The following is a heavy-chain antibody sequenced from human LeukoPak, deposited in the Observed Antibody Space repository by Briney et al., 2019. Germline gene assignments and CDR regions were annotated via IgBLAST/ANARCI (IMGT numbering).Heavy chain of an antibody. V-gene: IGHV3-21*01. D-gene: IGHD4-17*01. J-gene: IGHJ4*02. CDR2: ISSSSYI. CDR3: ARDSVTPLTVTDPFDY. CDR1: GFTFSSYS. Sequence: GGSLGLSCAASGFTFSSYSMNWVRQAPGKGLEWVSSISSSSYIYYADSVKGRFTISRDNAKNSLYLQMNSLRAEDTAVYYCARDSVTPLTVTDPFDYWGQGTLVTVSS.